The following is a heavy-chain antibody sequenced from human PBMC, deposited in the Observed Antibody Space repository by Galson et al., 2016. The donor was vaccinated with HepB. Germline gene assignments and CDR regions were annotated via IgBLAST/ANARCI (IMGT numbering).Heavy chain of an antibody. CDR3: ARVPVPYYYDSSGPFDY. D-gene: IGHD3-22*01. CDR2: ISAYNGNT. CDR1: GYTFTSYG. Sequence: SVKVSCKASGYTFTSYGISWVRQAPGQGLEWMGWISAYNGNTNYAQKLQGRVTMTTDTSTSTAYMELRSLRSDDTAVYYCARVPVPYYYDSSGPFDYWGQGTRVTVSS. J-gene: IGHJ4*02. V-gene: IGHV1-18*04.